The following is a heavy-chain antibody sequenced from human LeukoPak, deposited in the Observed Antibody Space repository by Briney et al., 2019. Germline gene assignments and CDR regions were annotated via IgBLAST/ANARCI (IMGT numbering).Heavy chain of an antibody. D-gene: IGHD6-13*01. CDR2: IKQEGSEK. J-gene: IGHJ3*02. V-gene: IGHV3-7*01. CDR1: GFTFSDYW. Sequence: GGSLRLSCAASGFTFSDYWMSWVRQAPGKGLEWVANIKQEGSEKYYVDSVKGRFTISRDNARISLYLQMSSLRVEDTAIYYCARKDSSSWYTDAFDIWGQGTMVTVSS. CDR3: ARKDSSSWYTDAFDI.